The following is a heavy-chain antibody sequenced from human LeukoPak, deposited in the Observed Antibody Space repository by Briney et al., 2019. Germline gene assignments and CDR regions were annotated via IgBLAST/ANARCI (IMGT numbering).Heavy chain of an antibody. D-gene: IGHD4-17*01. V-gene: IGHV4-39*01. Sequence: SETLSLTCTVSGGSINRSYYYWGWIRQPPGKGLEWIGSIYYSGNTYYNPSLKSRVTISVDTSKNQFSLKLSSVTAAGTAVYYCARLMTTVTSEYRGQGTLVTVSS. J-gene: IGHJ4*02. CDR3: ARLMTTVTSEY. CDR2: IYYSGNT. CDR1: GGSINRSYYY.